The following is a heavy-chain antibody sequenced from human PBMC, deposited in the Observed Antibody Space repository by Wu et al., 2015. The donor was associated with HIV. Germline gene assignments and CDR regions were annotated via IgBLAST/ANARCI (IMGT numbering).Heavy chain of an antibody. Sequence: QVHLVQSEGEVKKPGASVKVSCKASGYTFTSYGMSWVRQAPGQGLEWMGWISGYSSKTDYAENLQDRVTMTIDTSTTTAYMELRSLRSDDTAIYYCVTASRIFQVVEPFDYWGQGTLVTVSS. D-gene: IGHD3-3*01. V-gene: IGHV1-18*01. CDR1: GYTFTSYG. J-gene: IGHJ4*02. CDR2: ISGYSSKT. CDR3: VTASRIFQVVEPFDY.